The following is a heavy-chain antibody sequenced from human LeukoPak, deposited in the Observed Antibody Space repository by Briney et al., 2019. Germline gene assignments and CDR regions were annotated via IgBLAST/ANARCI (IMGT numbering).Heavy chain of an antibody. CDR3: ARALGSYGAFDI. D-gene: IGHD1-26*01. V-gene: IGHV1-18*01. CDR2: ISAYNGNT. CDR1: GYTFTSYG. Sequence: GSVKFSCKASGYTFTSYGISWVRQAPGQGLEWMGWISAYNGNTNYAQKLQGRVTMTTDTSTSTVYMELRSLRSDDTAVYYCARALGSYGAFDIWGQGTMVTVSS. J-gene: IGHJ3*02.